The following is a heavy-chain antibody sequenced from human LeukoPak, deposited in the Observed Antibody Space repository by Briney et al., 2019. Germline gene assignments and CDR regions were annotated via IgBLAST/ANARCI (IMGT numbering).Heavy chain of an antibody. V-gene: IGHV3-43*02. CDR3: AKDIRRTPSHFDL. CDR2: ISGDGGNT. Sequence: GGSLRLSCAASGFIFDDYAMHWVRQAPGKGLEWVSLISGDGGNTYHADSVKGRFTISRDNSKNSLYMQLNSLRTEDTALYYCAKDIRRTPSHFDLWGRGTLVTVSS. D-gene: IGHD1-1*01. CDR1: GFIFDDYA. J-gene: IGHJ2*01.